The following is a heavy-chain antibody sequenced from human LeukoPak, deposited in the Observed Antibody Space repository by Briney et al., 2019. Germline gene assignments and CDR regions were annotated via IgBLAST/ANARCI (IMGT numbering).Heavy chain of an antibody. CDR2: IYYSGST. CDR1: GGSISSYY. V-gene: IGHV4-59*12. Sequence: PSETLSFTCTVSGGSISSYYWSWIRQPPGKGLEWIGYIYYSGSTNYNPSLKSRVTISVDTSKNQFSLKLSSVTAPDTAVYYCAREEDSGSYNWGQGTLVTVSS. CDR3: AREEDSGSYN. J-gene: IGHJ4*02. D-gene: IGHD1-26*01.